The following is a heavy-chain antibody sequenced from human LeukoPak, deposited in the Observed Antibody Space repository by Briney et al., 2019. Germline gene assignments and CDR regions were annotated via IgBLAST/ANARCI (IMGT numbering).Heavy chain of an antibody. CDR3: AKIGGYGGYGRYFDL. V-gene: IGHV3-23*01. CDR1: GFTFSTYA. D-gene: IGHD5-12*01. Sequence: GGSLRLSCAGSGFTFSTYAMSWVRQAPGKGLEWVSSIGGSGGNTYYADSVKGRFTISRDNSKNTLYLQMNSLRAEDTAVNYSAKIGGYGGYGRYFDLWGRGALVTVSS. J-gene: IGHJ2*01. CDR2: IGGSGGNT.